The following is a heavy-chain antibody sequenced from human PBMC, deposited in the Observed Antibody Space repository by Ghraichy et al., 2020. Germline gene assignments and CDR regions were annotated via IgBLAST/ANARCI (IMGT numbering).Heavy chain of an antibody. CDR3: AKVRLRLRDFDL. Sequence: GGSLRLSCAASGFTFTSYAMSWVRQAPGKGLEWVSAISGRGDNTNDADSVKGRFTISRDNSKNTLDLQMNSLTVEDTAIYYCAKVRLRLRDFDLWGRGTLVTVYS. CDR1: GFTFTSYA. V-gene: IGHV3-23*01. J-gene: IGHJ2*01. CDR2: ISGRGDNT. D-gene: IGHD5-12*01.